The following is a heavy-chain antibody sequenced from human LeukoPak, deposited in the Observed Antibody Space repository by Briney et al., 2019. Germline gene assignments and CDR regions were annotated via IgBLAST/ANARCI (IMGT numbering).Heavy chain of an antibody. CDR2: IYYSGST. CDR3: ARGYCSGGSCYSWYFDL. CDR1: GGSISSGGYY. Sequence: SQTLSLTCTVSGGSISSGGYYWSWIRQPPGKGLEWIGYIYYSGSTYYNPSLKSRVTISVDTSKNQFSLKLSSVTAADTAVYYCARGYCSGGSCYSWYFDLWGRGTLVTVSS. J-gene: IGHJ2*01. D-gene: IGHD2-15*01. V-gene: IGHV4-30-4*01.